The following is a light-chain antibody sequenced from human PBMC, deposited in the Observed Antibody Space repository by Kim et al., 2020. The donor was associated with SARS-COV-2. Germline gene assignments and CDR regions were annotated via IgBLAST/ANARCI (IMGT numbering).Light chain of an antibody. Sequence: SSELTQDPAVSVALGQTVRITCQGDSLRSYYASWYQQNPGQAPVLVIYGKNNRPPGIPDRFSGSSHGNTASLTITGAQAEDEADYYSPSRDLSDIHLVFC. CDR1: SLRSYY. V-gene: IGLV3-19*01. CDR2: GKN. CDR3: PSRDLSDIHLV. J-gene: IGLJ2*01.